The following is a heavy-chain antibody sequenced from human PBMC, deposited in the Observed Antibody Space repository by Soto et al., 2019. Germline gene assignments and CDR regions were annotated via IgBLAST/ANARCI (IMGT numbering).Heavy chain of an antibody. CDR3: PRYISSGSGTSYGY. CDR2: ISNHNGGT. D-gene: IGHD3-10*01. V-gene: IGHV1-18*01. Sequence: QVQLVQSGDEVKKPGASVKGSCKATGYTFTRHGITWVRQAPGQGLEWMGWISNHNGGTNYAPKLQDRVTLTTDISTSTAYMEMRSLTSDDTAVYSCPRYISSGSGTSYGYWGQGTLVTVSS. J-gene: IGHJ4*02. CDR1: GYTFTRHG.